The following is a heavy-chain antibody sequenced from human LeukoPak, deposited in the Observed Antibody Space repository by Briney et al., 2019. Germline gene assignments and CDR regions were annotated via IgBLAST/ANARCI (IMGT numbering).Heavy chain of an antibody. J-gene: IGHJ4*02. Sequence: GGSLRLSCAASGFTFDDYAMHWVRQAPGKGLEWVSGISWNSGSIGYADSVKGRFTISRDNAKNSLYLQMNSLRAEDTALYYCAIFPGYSSGWYSGTKDYWGQGTLVTVSS. CDR3: AIFPGYSSGWYSGTKDY. D-gene: IGHD6-19*01. V-gene: IGHV3-9*01. CDR2: ISWNSGSI. CDR1: GFTFDDYA.